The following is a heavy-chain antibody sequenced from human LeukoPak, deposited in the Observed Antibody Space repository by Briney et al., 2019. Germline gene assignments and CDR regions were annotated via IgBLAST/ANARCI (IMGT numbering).Heavy chain of an antibody. CDR2: ISGSGDST. CDR1: GFTFSNYA. Sequence: GGSLRLSCAASGFTFSNYAMTWVRQAPGKGLEWVSRISGSGDSTYYADSVKGRFTISRDNSKNTLYLQMNSLRAEDTAIYYCAKFRYTSGNYARAPDYWGQGTLVTVSS. V-gene: IGHV3-23*01. D-gene: IGHD1-26*01. J-gene: IGHJ4*02. CDR3: AKFRYTSGNYARAPDY.